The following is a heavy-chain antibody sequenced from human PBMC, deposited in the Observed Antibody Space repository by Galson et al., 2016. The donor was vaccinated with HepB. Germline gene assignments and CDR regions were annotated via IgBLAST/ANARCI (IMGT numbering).Heavy chain of an antibody. Sequence: LSLTCAVYGVSSSAYYWTWIRQPPGKELEWIGEISQSGATYYNSSLTGRVTISMDMSTNQVSLNLRLVTAADTAVYHCARRSFSGSGSRWYFDLWGRGTLVSVSS. CDR1: GVSSSAYY. V-gene: IGHV4-34*01. CDR3: ARRSFSGSGSRWYFDL. D-gene: IGHD3-10*01. CDR2: ISQSGAT. J-gene: IGHJ2*01.